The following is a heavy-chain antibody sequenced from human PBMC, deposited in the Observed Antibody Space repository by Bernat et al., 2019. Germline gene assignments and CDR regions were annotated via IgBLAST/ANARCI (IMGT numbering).Heavy chain of an antibody. Sequence: QVQLVQSGAEVKKPGASVKVSCKASGYTFTSYGISWVRQAPGQGLEWMGWISAYNGNTNYAQKLQGRVTMTTDTSTSTAHMELRSLRSDDTAVYYCASRLAYCGGDCHFAFDIWGQGTMVTVSS. D-gene: IGHD2-21*02. CDR2: ISAYNGNT. V-gene: IGHV1-18*01. CDR1: GYTFTSYG. CDR3: ASRLAYCGGDCHFAFDI. J-gene: IGHJ3*02.